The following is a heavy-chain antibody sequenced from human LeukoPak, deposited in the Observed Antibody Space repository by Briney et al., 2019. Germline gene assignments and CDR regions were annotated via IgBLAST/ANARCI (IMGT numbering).Heavy chain of an antibody. V-gene: IGHV4-61*02. CDR1: GGSISSGSYY. D-gene: IGHD3-3*01. CDR2: IYTSGST. J-gene: IGHJ5*02. Sequence: SQTLSLTCTVSGGSISSGSYYWSWIRQPAGKGLEWIGRIYTSGSTNYNPSLKSRVTISVDTSKNQFSLKLSSVTAADTAVYYCARDFGVSEYAGIFGVVTDYNWFDPWGQGTLVTVSS. CDR3: ARDFGVSEYAGIFGVVTDYNWFDP.